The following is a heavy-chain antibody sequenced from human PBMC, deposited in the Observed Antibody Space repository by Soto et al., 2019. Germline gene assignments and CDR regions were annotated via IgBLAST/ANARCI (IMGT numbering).Heavy chain of an antibody. CDR1: GFTFSSYE. CDR3: ARWEVVVPAAMSAIYYYYYYGMDV. CDR2: ISSSGSTI. V-gene: IGHV3-48*03. D-gene: IGHD2-2*01. Sequence: EVQLVESGGGLVQPGRSLRLSCAASGFTFSSYEMNWVRQAPGKGLEWVSYISSSGSTIYYADSVKGRFTISRDNAKNSLYLQMNSLRAEDTAVYYCARWEVVVPAAMSAIYYYYYYGMDVWGQGTTVTVSS. J-gene: IGHJ6*02.